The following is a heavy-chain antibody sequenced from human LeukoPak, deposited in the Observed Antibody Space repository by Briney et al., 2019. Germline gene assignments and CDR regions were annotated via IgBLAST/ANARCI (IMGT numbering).Heavy chain of an antibody. Sequence: PGGSLRLSCAASGFTFSSYSMNWVRQAPGKGLEWVAVISYDGSNKYYADSVKGRFTISRDNSKNTLYLQMNSLRAEDTAVYYCARELYYDILTGYYTCFDYWGQGTLVTVSS. CDR2: ISYDGSNK. J-gene: IGHJ4*02. CDR3: ARELYYDILTGYYTCFDY. V-gene: IGHV3-30*03. D-gene: IGHD3-9*01. CDR1: GFTFSSYS.